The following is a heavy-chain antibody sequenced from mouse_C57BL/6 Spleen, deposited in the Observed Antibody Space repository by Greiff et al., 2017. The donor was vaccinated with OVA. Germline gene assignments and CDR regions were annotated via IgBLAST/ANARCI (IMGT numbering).Heavy chain of an antibody. V-gene: IGHV1-82*01. CDR1: GYAFSSSW. CDR2: IYPGDGDT. D-gene: IGHD1-1*01. CDR3: ACLPIYYYGSSFHFDY. J-gene: IGHJ2*01. Sequence: QVQLQQSGPELVKPGASVKISCKASGYAFSSSWMNWVKQRPGKGLEWIGRIYPGDGDTNYNGKFKGKATLTADKSSSTAYMQLSSLTSEDSAVYFGACLPIYYYGSSFHFDYWGQGTTLTVSS.